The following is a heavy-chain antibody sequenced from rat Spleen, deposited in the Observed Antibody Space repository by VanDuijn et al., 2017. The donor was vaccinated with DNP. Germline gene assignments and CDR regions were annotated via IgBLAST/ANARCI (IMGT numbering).Heavy chain of an antibody. V-gene: IGHV5-27*01. CDR1: GFTFSSYY. CDR2: ISPSGGGT. CDR3: IRRTVVTGAMDA. Sequence: EVQLVESGGGLIQPGRSLKLSCAASGFTFSSYYMAWVRQAPKKGLEWVAAISPSGGGTYYRDSVKGRFTISRDNADHTLYLQMDSLRSEDTATYYCIRRTVVTGAMDAWGQGTAVAVSS. J-gene: IGHJ4*01. D-gene: IGHD1-1*01.